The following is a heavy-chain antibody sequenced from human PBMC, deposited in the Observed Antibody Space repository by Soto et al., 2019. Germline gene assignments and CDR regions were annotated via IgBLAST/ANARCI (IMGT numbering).Heavy chain of an antibody. V-gene: IGHV1-69*13. CDR2: IIPIFGTA. Sequence: GASVKVSCKASGGTFSSYAISWVRQAPGQGLEWMGGIIPIFGTANYAQKFQGRVTITADESTSTAYMELSSLRSEDTAVYYCARKRQLVRNTYYYGMDVWGQGTTVTVSS. CDR3: ARKRQLVRNTYYYGMDV. J-gene: IGHJ6*02. CDR1: GGTFSSYA. D-gene: IGHD6-13*01.